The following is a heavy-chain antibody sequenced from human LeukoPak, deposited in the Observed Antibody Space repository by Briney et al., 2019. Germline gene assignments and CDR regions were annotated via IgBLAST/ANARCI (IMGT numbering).Heavy chain of an antibody. J-gene: IGHJ4*02. Sequence: GGSLRLSCAASRLTLSNYWMSWVRQAPGKGLEWVANIKQDGSETYYVDSVKGRFTISRDNAKNSLSLQMNSLRAEDTAVYYCARQRGSGCLDYWGQGTLVTVPS. V-gene: IGHV3-7*01. CDR3: ARQRGSGCLDY. D-gene: IGHD6-19*01. CDR2: IKQDGSET. CDR1: RLTLSNYW.